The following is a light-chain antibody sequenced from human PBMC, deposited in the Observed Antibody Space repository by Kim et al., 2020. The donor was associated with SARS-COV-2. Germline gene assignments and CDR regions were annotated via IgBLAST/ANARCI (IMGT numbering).Light chain of an antibody. Sequence: RQTATLHCTGNSNTVGNQGATWLHQHQGHPPKLRSYRNNNRPSGISERLSASRSENTASLTITGLQPWDEADNYCSAWDSSLSAQVFGGGTQLTVL. CDR3: SAWDSSLSAQV. J-gene: IGLJ2*01. V-gene: IGLV10-54*01. CDR1: SNTVGNQG. CDR2: RNN.